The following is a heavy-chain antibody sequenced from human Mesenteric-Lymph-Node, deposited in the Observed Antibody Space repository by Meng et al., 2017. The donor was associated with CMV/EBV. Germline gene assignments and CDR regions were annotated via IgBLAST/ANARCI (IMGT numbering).Heavy chain of an antibody. Sequence: SVKVSCKASGGTCSSCAISWVRQAPGQGLEWMGGIIPMFGTTNYAQKFQGRVTITTDESTSTAYMELSSLRSEDTAVYYCARDIVVVPTAIRDYYGMDVWGQGTTVTVSS. CDR1: GGTCSSCA. CDR2: IIPMFGTT. J-gene: IGHJ6*02. D-gene: IGHD2-2*02. V-gene: IGHV1-69*05. CDR3: ARDIVVVPTAIRDYYGMDV.